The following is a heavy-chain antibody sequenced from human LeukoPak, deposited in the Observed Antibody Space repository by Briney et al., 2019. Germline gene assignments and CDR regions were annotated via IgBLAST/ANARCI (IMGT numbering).Heavy chain of an antibody. CDR1: GFTVNTYA. Sequence: GGSLRLSCAASGFTVNTYAMSWVRQAPGKGLEWVSGISGSGGNTYYADSVKGRFTISRDTSKNTLSLQMHRLRDADTAVYYCARLGSGYYFAFDLWGRGTLVTVSS. J-gene: IGHJ2*01. CDR3: ARLGSGYYFAFDL. CDR2: ISGSGGNT. D-gene: IGHD3-22*01. V-gene: IGHV3-23*01.